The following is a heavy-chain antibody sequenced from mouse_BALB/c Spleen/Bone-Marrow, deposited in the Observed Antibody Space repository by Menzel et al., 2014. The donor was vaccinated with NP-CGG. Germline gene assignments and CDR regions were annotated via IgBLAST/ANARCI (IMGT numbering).Heavy chain of an antibody. CDR1: GYTFPAYI. CDR3: ARNEGGEMGLDD. CDR2: FSPGSGSI. D-gene: IGHD2-3*01. J-gene: IGHJ2*01. V-gene: IGHV1-62-2*01. Sequence: VKLQESGAGLVKPGASVNLSCKASGYTFPAYIIRWLTPGSCHVLAWIVCFSPGSGSIKYNEKFKDKATLTADKSSSTVYMELSRLTSEDSAVYFCARNEGGEMGLDDGGKGKNLTV.